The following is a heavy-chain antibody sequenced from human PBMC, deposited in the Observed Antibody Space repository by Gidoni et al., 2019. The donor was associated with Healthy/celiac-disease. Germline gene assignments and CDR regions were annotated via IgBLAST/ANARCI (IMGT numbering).Heavy chain of an antibody. CDR2: IYYSGST. V-gene: IGHV4-30-4*01. CDR3: AREGTGGDYDHDAFDI. CDR1: GCASSSGDYY. J-gene: IGHJ3*02. D-gene: IGHD4-17*01. Sequence: QVQLQESGPGLVRPSQTLSGTRTVSGCASSSGDYYWSWIRQPPGKGLEWIGYIYYSGSTSYNPSLKRRVTISVDTSKNQFSLKLSSVTAADTAVYYCAREGTGGDYDHDAFDIWCQGTMVTVSS.